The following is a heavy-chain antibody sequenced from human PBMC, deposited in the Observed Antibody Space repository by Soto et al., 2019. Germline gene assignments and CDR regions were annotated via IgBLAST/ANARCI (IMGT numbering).Heavy chain of an antibody. D-gene: IGHD4-17*01. V-gene: IGHV3-23*01. CDR2: LLRSGSTT. Sequence: GGSLRLSCAASGFTFSNYAMTWARQAPGKGLEWVSSLLRSGSTTYYADSVKGRFTISSDKSANSLYLQMDSLRAEDTAVYYCAKDAVSGDGVWLLDSWGQGTVVTVSS. CDR3: AKDAVSGDGVWLLDS. CDR1: GFTFSNYA. J-gene: IGHJ5*02.